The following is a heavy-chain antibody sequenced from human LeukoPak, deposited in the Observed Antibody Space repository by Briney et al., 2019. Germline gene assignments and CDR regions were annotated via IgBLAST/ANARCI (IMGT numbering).Heavy chain of an antibody. V-gene: IGHV1-2*02. Sequence: GASVKVSCKASGYTFTGYYMHWVRQAPGQGLEWVGWINPNTGGTSYAQKFQGRVTMTRDMSISTAYMELSRLRSDDTAVYYCARVGDYYYMDVWDKGTTVTVSS. CDR1: GYTFTGYY. CDR3: ARVGDYYYMDV. J-gene: IGHJ6*03. CDR2: INPNTGGT.